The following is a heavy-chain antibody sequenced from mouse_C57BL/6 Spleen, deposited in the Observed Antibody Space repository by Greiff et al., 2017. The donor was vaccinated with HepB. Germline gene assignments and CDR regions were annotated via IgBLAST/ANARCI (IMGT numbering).Heavy chain of an antibody. V-gene: IGHV3-6*01. D-gene: IGHD1-1*01. Sequence: EVQLVESGPGLVKPSQSLSLTCSVTGYSITSGYYWNWIRQFPGNKLEWMGYISYDGSNNYNPSLKNRISITRDTSKNQFFLKLNSVTTEDTATYYCARGDTTLYFDYWGQGTTLTVSS. CDR2: ISYDGSN. J-gene: IGHJ2*01. CDR3: ARGDTTLYFDY. CDR1: GYSITSGYY.